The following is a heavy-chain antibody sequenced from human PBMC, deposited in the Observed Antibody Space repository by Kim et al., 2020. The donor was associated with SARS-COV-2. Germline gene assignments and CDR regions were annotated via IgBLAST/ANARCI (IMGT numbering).Heavy chain of an antibody. CDR1: GFTFSSYG. D-gene: IGHD3-10*01. J-gene: IGHJ5*02. CDR2: ISYDGSNK. CDR3: AKVAKVRGVIVNWFDP. V-gene: IGHV3-30*18. Sequence: GGSLRLSCAASGFTFSSYGMHWVRQAPGKGLEWVAVISYDGSNKYYADSVKGRFTISRDNSKNTLYLQMNSLRAEDTAVYYCAKVAKVRGVIVNWFDPWGQGTLVTVSS.